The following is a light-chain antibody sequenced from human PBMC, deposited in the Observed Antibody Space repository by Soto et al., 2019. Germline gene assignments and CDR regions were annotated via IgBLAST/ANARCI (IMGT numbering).Light chain of an antibody. CDR3: QQYNSYSWT. CDR2: KAS. V-gene: IGKV1-5*03. CDR1: QTISSW. J-gene: IGKJ1*01. Sequence: DIQMTQSPSTLSGSVGDRVTITCRASQTISSWLAWYQQKPGKAPKLLIYKASTLTSGVPSRFSGSGSGTEFTLTISSLQPDDFATYYCQQYNSYSWTFGQGTKVDI.